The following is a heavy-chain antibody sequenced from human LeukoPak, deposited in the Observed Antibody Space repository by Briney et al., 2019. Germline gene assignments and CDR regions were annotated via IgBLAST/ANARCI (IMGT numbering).Heavy chain of an antibody. CDR1: GYTFTGYY. CDR3: AMAWNSSAWYYFDY. CDR2: MNPNSDNT. Sequence: ASVKVSCKASGYTFTGYYMHWVRQAPGQGLEWMGWMNPNSDNTGYAQKFQGRVTITRNTSISTAYMELSSLRSEDTAVYYCAMAWNSSAWYYFDYWGQGTLVTVSS. V-gene: IGHV1-8*03. J-gene: IGHJ4*02. D-gene: IGHD6-19*01.